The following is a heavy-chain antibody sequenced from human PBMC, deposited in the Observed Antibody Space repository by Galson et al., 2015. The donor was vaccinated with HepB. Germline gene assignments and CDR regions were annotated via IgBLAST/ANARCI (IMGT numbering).Heavy chain of an antibody. CDR2: INPSVTSST. V-gene: IGHV1-46*04. CDR1: GYTFSNYY. CDR3: ARGGPVTMVRGEGDWFDP. Sequence: SVKVSCKALGYTFSNYYMHWVRQAPGQGLEWMGIINPSVTSSTTYAQKLQGRLTVTRDMSTSTVYMILTNLRSEDTALYYCARGGPVTMVRGEGDWFDPWGQGTQVTVSS. J-gene: IGHJ5*02. D-gene: IGHD3-10*01.